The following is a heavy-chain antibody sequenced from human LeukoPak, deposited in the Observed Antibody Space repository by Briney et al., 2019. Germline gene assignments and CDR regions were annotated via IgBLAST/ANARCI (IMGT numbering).Heavy chain of an antibody. CDR1: GYTFTTYF. Sequence: ASVKVSCKASGYTFTTYFIHWVRQAPGQGLEWMGIINPSGGSTSYAQKFQGRITMTRDTSTSTVYMELSSLRSEDTAVYYCARVSQHYATGSPVGDYWGQGTLVTVSS. CDR3: ARVSQHYATGSPVGDY. J-gene: IGHJ4*02. D-gene: IGHD3-10*01. CDR2: INPSGGST. V-gene: IGHV1-46*01.